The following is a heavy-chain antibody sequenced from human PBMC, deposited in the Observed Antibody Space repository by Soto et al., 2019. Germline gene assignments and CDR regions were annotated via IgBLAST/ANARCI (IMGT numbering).Heavy chain of an antibody. V-gene: IGHV2-70*01. J-gene: IGHJ6*02. CDR2: IDWDDDK. CDR3: ARIRYYGSGNAMGYYGMDV. Sequence: ESGPTLVDATQTLTLTCTFSGFSLITSGMCVSWIRQPPGKALEWLALIDWDDDKYYSTSLKTRLTISKDTSKNQVVLTMTNMDPVDTATYYCARIRYYGSGNAMGYYGMDVWGQGTTVTVSS. CDR1: GFSLITSGMC. D-gene: IGHD3-10*01.